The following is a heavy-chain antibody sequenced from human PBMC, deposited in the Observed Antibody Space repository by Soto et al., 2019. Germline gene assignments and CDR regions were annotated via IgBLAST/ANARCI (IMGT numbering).Heavy chain of an antibody. CDR3: ARNVDIVATTGPDGDYYYYGMDV. Sequence: SETLSLTCTVSGGSSSSSSYYWGWIRQPPGKGLEWIGSIYYSGSTYYNPSLKSRVTISVDTSKNQFSLKLSSVTAADTAVYYCARNVDIVATTGPDGDYYYYGMDVWGQGTTVTVSS. D-gene: IGHD5-12*01. CDR2: IYYSGST. J-gene: IGHJ6*01. CDR1: GGSSSSSSYY. V-gene: IGHV4-39*07.